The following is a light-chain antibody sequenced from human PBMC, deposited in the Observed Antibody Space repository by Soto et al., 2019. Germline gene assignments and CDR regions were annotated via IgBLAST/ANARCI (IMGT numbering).Light chain of an antibody. CDR1: QDITNY. CDR2: DAS. V-gene: IGKV1-33*01. CDR3: QHDDHGTIS. J-gene: IGKJ5*01. Sequence: SPFASVCGSVTLTCQASQDITNYLNWYQQKPGKAPRLLLYDASSLETGVPSRFSGSGSGTDFTFTISSLQPEDIATYYCQHDDHGTISFGQGTRLEIK.